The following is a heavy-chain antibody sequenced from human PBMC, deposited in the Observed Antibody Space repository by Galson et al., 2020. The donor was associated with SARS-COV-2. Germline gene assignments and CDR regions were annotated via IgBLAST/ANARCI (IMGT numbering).Heavy chain of an antibody. CDR3: ARLFNTGSYGGGQLGH. J-gene: IGHJ4*02. CDR2: TLYSGTT. D-gene: IGHD3-16*01. Sequence: SETLSLTCTVSGGSISSSRYYWGWIRQPPGKGLEWIGSTLYSGTTYYNPSLTSRVTVSVDTSKNQFSLKLSSVTAADTSIYYCARLFNTGSYGGGQLGHGGQGALVTVSS. CDR1: GGSISSSRYY. V-gene: IGHV4-39*01.